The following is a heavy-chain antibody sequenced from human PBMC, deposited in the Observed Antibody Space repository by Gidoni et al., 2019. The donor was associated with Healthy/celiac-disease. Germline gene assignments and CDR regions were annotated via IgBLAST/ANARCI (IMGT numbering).Heavy chain of an antibody. CDR2: INHSGST. CDR1: GGSFSGYY. J-gene: IGHJ6*02. Sequence: QVQLQQWGAGLLKPSETLSLTCAVYGGSFSGYYWSWIRQPPGKGLEWIGEINHSGSTNYNPSLKSRVTISVDTSKNQFSLKLSSVTAADTAVYYCAIPARAWDYDILTPYYYYGMDVWGQGTTVTVSS. D-gene: IGHD3-9*01. CDR3: AIPARAWDYDILTPYYYYGMDV. V-gene: IGHV4-34*01.